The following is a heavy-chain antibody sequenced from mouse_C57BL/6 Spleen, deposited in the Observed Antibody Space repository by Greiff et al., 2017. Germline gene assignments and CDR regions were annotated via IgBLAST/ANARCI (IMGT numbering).Heavy chain of an antibody. CDR3: TRYDGYYSLDY. CDR2: IDPETGGT. D-gene: IGHD2-3*01. CDR1: GYTFTDYE. J-gene: IGHJ2*01. Sequence: QVQLQQSGAELVRPGASVTLSCKASGYTFTDYEMHWVKQTPVHGLEWIGAIDPETGGTAYNQKFKGKAILTADKSSSTAYMELRSLTSEDSAVYYCTRYDGYYSLDYWGQGTTLTVSS. V-gene: IGHV1-15*01.